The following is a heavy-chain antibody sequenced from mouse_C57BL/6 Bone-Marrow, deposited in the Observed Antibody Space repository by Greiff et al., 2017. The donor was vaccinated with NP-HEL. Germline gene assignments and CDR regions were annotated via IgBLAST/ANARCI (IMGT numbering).Heavy chain of an antibody. D-gene: IGHD2-4*01. CDR2: IRLKSDNYAT. CDR1: GFTFSNYW. J-gene: IGHJ4*01. Sequence: EVKVVESGGGLVQPGGSLKLSCAASGFTFSNYWMNWVRQSPEKGLEWVAQIRLKSDNYATHYAESVKGRFTISRDDSKSSVYLQMNNLRAEDTGIYYFTAGLRQDYYAMDYWGQGTSVTVSS. CDR3: TAGLRQDYYAMDY. V-gene: IGHV6-3*01.